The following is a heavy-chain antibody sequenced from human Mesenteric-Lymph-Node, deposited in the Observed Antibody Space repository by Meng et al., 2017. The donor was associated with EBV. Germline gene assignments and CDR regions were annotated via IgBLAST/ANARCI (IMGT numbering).Heavy chain of an antibody. Sequence: QVHLQQRGAGLLKPPETLSLTCAVDGGSFSGYYWTWIRQSPGKGLEWIGESNQSGSTSYNPSLKSRVTISVDTSQNQFSLKLSSVTAADTAVYYCARGKTVGRSPWFDPWGQGTLVTVSS. J-gene: IGHJ5*02. CDR3: ARGKTVGRSPWFDP. V-gene: IGHV4-34*01. CDR1: GGSFSGYY. CDR2: SNQSGST. D-gene: IGHD4-11*01.